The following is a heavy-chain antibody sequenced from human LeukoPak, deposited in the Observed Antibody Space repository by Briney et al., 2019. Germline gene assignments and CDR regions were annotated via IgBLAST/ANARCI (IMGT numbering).Heavy chain of an antibody. J-gene: IGHJ4*02. CDR1: GGTFSSYA. D-gene: IGHD3-22*01. CDR3: ARGDYYYDSTPLDY. V-gene: IGHV1-69*04. Sequence: SVRVSCKASGGTFSSYAISWVRQAPGQGLEWMGRIIPILGIANYAQKFQGRVTITADRSTSTAYMELSSLRSEDTAVYYCARGDYYYDSTPLDYWGQGTLVTVSS. CDR2: IIPILGIA.